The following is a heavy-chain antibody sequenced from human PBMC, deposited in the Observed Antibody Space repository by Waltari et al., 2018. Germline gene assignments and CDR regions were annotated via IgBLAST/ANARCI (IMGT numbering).Heavy chain of an antibody. CDR2: MKPNSGKT. V-gene: IGHV1-8*01. CDR1: GNNFTHYD. CDR3: ARGAAPGKGAHWFDP. Sequence: QVQLVQSGAEVRNPGASVKSSCNASGNNFTHYDLNWGRQGTGQGREWMGRMKPNSGKTGYAQCFQARLIMTTDTSINTAYMELRGLTSADTSVYYCARGAAPGKGAHWFDPWGQGTLVIVSS. J-gene: IGHJ5*02. D-gene: IGHD6-13*01.